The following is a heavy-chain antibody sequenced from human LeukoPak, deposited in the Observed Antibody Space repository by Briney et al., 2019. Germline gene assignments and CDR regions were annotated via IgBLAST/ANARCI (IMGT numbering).Heavy chain of an antibody. Sequence: SETLSLTCTVSGGSISSSSYYWGWIRQPPGKGLEWIGSIYYSGSTYYNPSLKSRVTISVDTSKNQFSLKLSSVTAADTAVYYCARQTQWLVPGAFDIWGQGTMATVSS. CDR3: ARQTQWLVPGAFDI. CDR1: GGSISSSSYY. V-gene: IGHV4-39*01. D-gene: IGHD6-19*01. J-gene: IGHJ3*02. CDR2: IYYSGST.